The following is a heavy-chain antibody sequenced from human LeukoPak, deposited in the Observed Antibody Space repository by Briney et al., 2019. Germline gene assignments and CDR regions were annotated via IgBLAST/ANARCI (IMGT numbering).Heavy chain of an antibody. V-gene: IGHV3-11*04. CDR3: ARLQYSYYFDY. CDR1: GFTISDHH. D-gene: IGHD6-6*01. Sequence: GGSLRLSCEASGFTISDHHIDWVRQAPGKGLEWVSYISSSGSTIYYADSVKGRFTISRDNAKNSLYLQMNSLRAEDTAVYYCARLQYSYYFDYWGQGTLVTVSS. CDR2: ISSSGSTI. J-gene: IGHJ4*02.